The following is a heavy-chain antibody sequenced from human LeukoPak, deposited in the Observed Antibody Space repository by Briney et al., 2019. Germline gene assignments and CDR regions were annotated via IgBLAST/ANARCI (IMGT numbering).Heavy chain of an antibody. D-gene: IGHD7-27*01. V-gene: IGHV3-74*01. CDR3: ATSLGPLTEY. CDR2: INSGGSGT. J-gene: IGHJ4*02. CDR1: GFAFSSNW. Sequence: GGSLRLSCAASGFAFSSNWMHWVRQTPGKGLVWVSRINSGGSGTSYADSVEGRFTISRDNAKNTLYLQMNSLRAEDTAVYYCATSLGPLTEYWGQGTLVTVPS.